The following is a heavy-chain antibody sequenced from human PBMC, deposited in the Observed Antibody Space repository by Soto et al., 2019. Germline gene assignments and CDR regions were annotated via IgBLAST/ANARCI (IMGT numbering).Heavy chain of an antibody. CDR2: ISSSSSYI. V-gene: IGHV3-21*01. Sequence: EVQLVESGGGLVKPGGSLRLSCAASGFTFSSYSMKWVRQAPGKGLEWVSSISSSSSYIYYADSVKGLFTISRDNAKNSLYLQMNSLRAEDTAVYYCVGDWYSYGSHWGQGTLVTVSS. CDR3: VGDWYSYGSH. D-gene: IGHD5-18*01. CDR1: GFTFSSYS. J-gene: IGHJ4*02.